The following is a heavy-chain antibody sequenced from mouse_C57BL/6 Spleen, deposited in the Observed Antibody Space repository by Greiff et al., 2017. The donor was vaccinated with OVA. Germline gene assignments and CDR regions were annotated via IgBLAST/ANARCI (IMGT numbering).Heavy chain of an antibody. V-gene: IGHV8-8*01. CDR3: ARSITTVVATGYFDY. J-gene: IGHJ2*01. D-gene: IGHD1-1*01. Sequence: ESGPGILQPSQTLSLTCSFSGFSLSTFGMGVGWIRQPSGKGLEWLAHIWWDDDKYYNPALKSRLTISKDTSKNQVFLKIANVDTADTATYYCARSITTVVATGYFDYGGQGTTLTVSS. CDR2: IWWDDDK. CDR1: GFSLSTFGMG.